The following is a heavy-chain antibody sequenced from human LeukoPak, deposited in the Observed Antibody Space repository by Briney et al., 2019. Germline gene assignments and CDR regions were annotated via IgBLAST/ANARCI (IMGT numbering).Heavy chain of an antibody. J-gene: IGHJ6*02. CDR2: ISSSGSTI. CDR1: GFTFSSYE. D-gene: IGHD3-22*01. CDR3: ARLFYYDSSGVYGMDV. Sequence: PGGSLRLSCAASGFTFSSYEMNWVRQAPGKGLGGVSYISSSGSTIYYADSVKGRFTISRDNAKNSLYLQMNSLRVEDTAVYYCARLFYYDSSGVYGMDVWGQGTTVTVSS. V-gene: IGHV3-48*03.